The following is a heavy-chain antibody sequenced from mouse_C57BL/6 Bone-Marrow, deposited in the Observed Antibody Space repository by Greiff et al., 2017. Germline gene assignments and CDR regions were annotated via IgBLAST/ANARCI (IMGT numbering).Heavy chain of an antibody. CDR2: IYPSDSET. V-gene: IGHV1-61*01. Sequence: QVQLQQPGAELVRPGSSVKLSCKASGYTFTSYWMDWVKQRPGQGLEWIGNIYPSDSETHYNQKFKDKATLTADKSSSTAYMQLSSLTSGDSAVYDSARDDYGSSCGYFGYWGRGTTLTVTA. CDR3: ARDDYGSSCGYFGY. J-gene: IGHJ2*01. CDR1: GYTFTSYW. D-gene: IGHD1-1*01.